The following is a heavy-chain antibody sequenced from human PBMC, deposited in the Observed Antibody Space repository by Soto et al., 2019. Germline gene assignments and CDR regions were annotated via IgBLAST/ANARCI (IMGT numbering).Heavy chain of an antibody. CDR3: ARHSTYTADY. V-gene: IGHV3-74*01. CDR1: GFTFSSRW. J-gene: IGHJ4*02. CDR2: INSDGSTT. D-gene: IGHD6-13*01. Sequence: EVRLVESGGGLVQPGGSLRLSCATSGFTFSSRWMQWVRQAPGKGLVWVSFINSDGSTTTYADSVKGRFTISRDNAKDTVYLQMSSLRVGDTAVYYCARHSTYTADYWGQGTLVTVSS.